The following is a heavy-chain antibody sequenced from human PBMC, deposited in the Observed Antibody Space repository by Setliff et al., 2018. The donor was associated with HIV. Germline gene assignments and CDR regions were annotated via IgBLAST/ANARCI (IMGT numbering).Heavy chain of an antibody. CDR3: ARDGNSGYHFDY. CDR1: GYTFTSYD. V-gene: IGHV1-8*03. D-gene: IGHD5-12*01. J-gene: IGHJ4*02. Sequence: ASVKVSCKASGYTFTSYDINWVRQATGQGLEWLGWMNPNSGNTGYAQKFQGRVTITADESTSTAYMELSSLRSEDTAVYYCARDGNSGYHFDYWGQGTLVTVSS. CDR2: MNPNSGNT.